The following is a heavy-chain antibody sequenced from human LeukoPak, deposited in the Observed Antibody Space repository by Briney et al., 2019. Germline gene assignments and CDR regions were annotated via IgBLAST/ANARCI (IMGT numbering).Heavy chain of an antibody. CDR1: GFTFSSYR. V-gene: IGHV3-7*01. D-gene: IGHD6-19*01. CDR3: ARDISSGWYGNYYYGTDV. J-gene: IGHJ6*02. Sequence: GGSLRLSCAVSGFTFSSYRMSWVRQAPGKGLEWVANIKQDGSEKYYVDSVKGRFTISRDNAKNSLYLQMNDLRAEDTAMYYCARDISSGWYGNYYYGTDVWGQGTTVTVSS. CDR2: IKQDGSEK.